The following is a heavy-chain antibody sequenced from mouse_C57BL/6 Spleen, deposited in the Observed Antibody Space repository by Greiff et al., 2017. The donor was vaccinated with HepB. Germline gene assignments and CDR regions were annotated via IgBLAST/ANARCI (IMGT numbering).Heavy chain of an antibody. V-gene: IGHV1-64*01. D-gene: IGHD1-1*01. J-gene: IGHJ1*03. CDR2: IHPNSGST. CDR3: ASGYGSSHWYFDV. CDR1: GYTFTSYW. Sequence: QVQLQQPGAELVKPGASVKLSCKASGYTFTSYWMHWVKQRPGQGLEWIGMIHPNSGSTNYNEKFKSKATLTVDKSSSTAYMQLSSLTSEDSAVYYCASGYGSSHWYFDVWGTGTTVTVSS.